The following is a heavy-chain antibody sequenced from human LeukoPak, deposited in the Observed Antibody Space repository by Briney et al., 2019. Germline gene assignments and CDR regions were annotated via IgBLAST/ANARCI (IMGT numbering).Heavy chain of an antibody. Sequence: GGSLRLSCAASGFTFSSYAMSWVRQAPGKGLEWVSAISGSGGSTYYADSVKGRFTISRDNSKNTLYLQMNSLRAEDTAVYYCATYCSSTSCYTWWGQGALVTVSS. CDR2: ISGSGGST. CDR3: ATYCSSTSCYTW. CDR1: GFTFSSYA. V-gene: IGHV3-23*01. D-gene: IGHD2-2*02. J-gene: IGHJ4*02.